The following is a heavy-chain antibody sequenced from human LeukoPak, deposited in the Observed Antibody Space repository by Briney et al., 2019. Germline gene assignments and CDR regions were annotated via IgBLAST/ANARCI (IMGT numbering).Heavy chain of an antibody. CDR3: ARERWEEDYDFWSGPPEAFDI. D-gene: IGHD3-3*01. Sequence: PSETLSLTCAVYGGSFSGYYWSWIRQPPGKGLEWIGEINHSGSTNYNPSLKSRVTISVGTSKNQFSLKLSSVTAADTAVYYCARERWEEDYDFWSGPPEAFDIWGQGTMVTVSS. CDR2: INHSGST. CDR1: GGSFSGYY. V-gene: IGHV4-34*01. J-gene: IGHJ3*02.